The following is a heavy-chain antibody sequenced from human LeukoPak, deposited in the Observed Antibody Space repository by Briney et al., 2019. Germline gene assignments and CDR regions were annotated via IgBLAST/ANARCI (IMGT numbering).Heavy chain of an antibody. Sequence: SETLSLTCTVSGGSISSSSYYWGWIRQPPGKGLEWIGSIYYSGNTYYNPSLESRVTVSVGTSMNQFSLRLTSVSPADTAVYYCARDVSSASFTYYYYYMDVWGKGTTVTISS. CDR2: IYYSGNT. J-gene: IGHJ6*03. D-gene: IGHD3-16*01. V-gene: IGHV4-39*07. CDR3: ARDVSSASFTYYYYYMDV. CDR1: GGSISSSSYY.